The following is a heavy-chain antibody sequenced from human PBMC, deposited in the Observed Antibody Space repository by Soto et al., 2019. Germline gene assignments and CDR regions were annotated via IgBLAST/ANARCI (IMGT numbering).Heavy chain of an antibody. CDR1: GFTFSNYA. CDR3: AHECGGDCHSGFFY. CDR2: ISGGGGSS. Sequence: EVQLLESGGGLVQPGGSLRLSCAASGFTFSNYAMCWVRQAPGKGLEWVSGISGGGGSSDYADSVKGRFTISRDNSKNSLYLTRLSLSAEDTAVYYCAHECGGDCHSGFFYWGQGTLVIVSS. V-gene: IGHV3-23*01. D-gene: IGHD2-21*02. J-gene: IGHJ4*02.